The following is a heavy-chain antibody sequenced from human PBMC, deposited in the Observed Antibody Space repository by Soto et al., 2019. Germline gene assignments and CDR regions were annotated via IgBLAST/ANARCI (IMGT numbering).Heavy chain of an antibody. CDR2: ISSSGSTI. CDR3: ARVIHHSSCYKEDYYYGMDV. J-gene: IGHJ6*02. V-gene: IGHV3-48*03. Sequence: EVQLVESGGGLVQPGGSLRLSCAASGFTFSSYEMNWVRQAPGKGLEWVSYISSSGSTIYYADSVKGRFTISRDNAKNSLYLQMNSLRAEDTAVYYCARVIHHSSCYKEDYYYGMDVWGQGTTVTVSS. CDR1: GFTFSSYE. D-gene: IGHD6-13*01.